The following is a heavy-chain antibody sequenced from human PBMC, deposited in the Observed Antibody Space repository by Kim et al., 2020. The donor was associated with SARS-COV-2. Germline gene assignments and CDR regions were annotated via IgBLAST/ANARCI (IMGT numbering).Heavy chain of an antibody. CDR3: VRGAVTGTYGMDV. V-gene: IGHV3-13*04. CDR2: IDTDGKT. J-gene: IGHJ6*02. CDR1: GFTFSSYD. D-gene: IGHD6-13*01. Sequence: GGSLRLFCAASGFTFSSYDLHWARQPTGKGLEWVSAIDTDGKTYYPDSVKGRFTISRENAKNSVYLQMNSLRAGDTAVYYCVRGAVTGTYGMDVWGLGTTVTVSS.